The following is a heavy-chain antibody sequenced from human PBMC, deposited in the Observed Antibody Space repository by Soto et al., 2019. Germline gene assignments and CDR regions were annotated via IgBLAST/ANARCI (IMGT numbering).Heavy chain of an antibody. Sequence: QVQLVQSGAEVKKPGSSVKVSCKASGGTSSSYAISWVRQAPGQGLEWMGGIIPFFRTVYYAQKFQGRLTITADESTSTASMELSSLKSEDTAVYYCAIDDCTSTSCPYYYYGLDVWGQGTTVTVSS. J-gene: IGHJ6*02. CDR3: AIDDCTSTSCPYYYYGLDV. V-gene: IGHV1-69*01. D-gene: IGHD2-2*01. CDR2: IIPFFRTV. CDR1: GGTSSSYA.